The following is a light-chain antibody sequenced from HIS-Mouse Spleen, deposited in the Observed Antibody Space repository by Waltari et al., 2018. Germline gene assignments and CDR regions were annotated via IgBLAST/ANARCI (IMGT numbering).Light chain of an antibody. CDR1: SSDVGSYNL. Sequence: QSALTQPASVSGSPGQSITISCTGTSSDVGSYNLVSWYQQHPGKAPKLMLYEGSKRPSGVSIRFSGSQSGNTASLTISGLQAEDEADYYCCSYAGSSTWVFGGGTKLTVL. V-gene: IGLV2-23*01. CDR2: EGS. J-gene: IGLJ3*02. CDR3: CSYAGSSTWV.